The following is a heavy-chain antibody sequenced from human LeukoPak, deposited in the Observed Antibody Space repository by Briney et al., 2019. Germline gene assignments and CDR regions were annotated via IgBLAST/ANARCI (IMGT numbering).Heavy chain of an antibody. CDR3: ARVQYYYDSSGYSPFDY. Sequence: GASVKVSCKASGYTFTDYFLHWVRQAPGQGLEWMGWINPNSGGTNYAQKFQGRVTMTRDTSISTAYMELSRLRSDDTAVYYCARVQYYYDSSGYSPFDYWGQGTLVTVSS. J-gene: IGHJ4*02. V-gene: IGHV1-2*02. CDR1: GYTFTDYF. CDR2: INPNSGGT. D-gene: IGHD3-22*01.